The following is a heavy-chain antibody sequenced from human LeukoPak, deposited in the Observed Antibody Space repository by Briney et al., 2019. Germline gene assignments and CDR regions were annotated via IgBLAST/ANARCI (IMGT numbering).Heavy chain of an antibody. J-gene: IGHJ4*02. CDR1: GFTFSSYG. Sequence: GGSLRLSCAASGFTFSSYGMHWVRQAPGKGLEWVAVIWYDGSNKYYADSVKGRFTISRDNSKNTLYLQMNSLRAEDTAVYYCAKGATVTTYDYFDYWGQGTLVTVSS. D-gene: IGHD4-17*01. CDR3: AKGATVTTYDYFDY. V-gene: IGHV3-33*06. CDR2: IWYDGSNK.